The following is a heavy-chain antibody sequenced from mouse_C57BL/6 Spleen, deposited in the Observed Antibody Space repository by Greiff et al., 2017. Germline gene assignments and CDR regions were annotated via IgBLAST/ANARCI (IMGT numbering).Heavy chain of an antibody. CDR1: GYSITSGYY. Sequence: EVQLQESGPGLVKPSQSLSLTCSVTGYSITSGYYWNWIRQFPGNKLEWMGYISYDGSNNYNPSLKNRISITRDTSKNQFFLKLNSVTTEDTATYYCARDLSSNYDFDYWGQGTTLTVSS. D-gene: IGHD2-5*01. CDR3: ARDLSSNYDFDY. CDR2: ISYDGSN. J-gene: IGHJ2*01. V-gene: IGHV3-6*01.